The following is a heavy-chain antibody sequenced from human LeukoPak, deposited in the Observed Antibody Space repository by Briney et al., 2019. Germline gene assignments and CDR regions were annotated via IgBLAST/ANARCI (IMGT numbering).Heavy chain of an antibody. D-gene: IGHD6-19*01. J-gene: IGHJ4*02. CDR2: IRNDGSDK. CDR3: ARDSTGWYYHY. Sequence: GGSLGLSCASSGFTFSSYGMYWVRQAPDKGLEWVAFIRNDGSDKYYTGSVKGRFTISRDNSKNTLYLQMNSLRAEDTAVYYCARDSTGWYYHYWGQGTLVTVSS. V-gene: IGHV3-30*02. CDR1: GFTFSSYG.